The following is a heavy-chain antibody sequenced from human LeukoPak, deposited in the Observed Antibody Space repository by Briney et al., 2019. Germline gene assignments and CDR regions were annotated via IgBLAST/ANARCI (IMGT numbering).Heavy chain of an antibody. V-gene: IGHV4-59*01. CDR2: IYYSGST. CDR3: ARGSGSSGKIDY. CDR1: GGSLSSYY. J-gene: IGHJ4*02. Sequence: PSETLSLTCTVSGGSLSSYYWRWVRQPPGKGPEWMGYIYYSGSTSYNASLTSRDTIVLYTYKNQLSLKLSSVTAADTAVYYCARGSGSSGKIDYWGQGTLVTVSS. D-gene: IGHD6-19*01.